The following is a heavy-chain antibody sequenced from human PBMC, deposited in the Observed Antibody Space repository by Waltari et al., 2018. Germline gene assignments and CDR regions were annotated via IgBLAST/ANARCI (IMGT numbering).Heavy chain of an antibody. CDR1: GGSIVSFY. V-gene: IGHV4-4*07. Sequence: QVQLHESGPGLVEPSETLSLTCSVSGGSIVSFYWSWIRQSAGKGLEWIGRIYPGATSYYNPSLQTRITMSADTSQNQLSLKLSSVTAADTAVYYCARIYGSGTFNYMDVWGKGTTVIVAS. CDR3: ARIYGSGTFNYMDV. J-gene: IGHJ6*03. D-gene: IGHD3-10*01. CDR2: IYPGATS.